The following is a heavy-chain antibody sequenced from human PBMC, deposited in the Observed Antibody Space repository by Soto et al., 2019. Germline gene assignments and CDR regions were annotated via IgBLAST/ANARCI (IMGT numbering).Heavy chain of an antibody. D-gene: IGHD2-2*01. V-gene: IGHV3-23*01. J-gene: IGHJ4*02. Sequence: GGSLRLSCAASGFTFSSYAMSWVRQAPGKGLEWVSAISGSGGSTYYADSVKGRFTISRDNSKNTLYLQMNSLRAEDTAVYYCAKTGSPLFCSSTSCPWYFDYWGQGTLVTVSS. CDR1: GFTFSSYA. CDR2: ISGSGGST. CDR3: AKTGSPLFCSSTSCPWYFDY.